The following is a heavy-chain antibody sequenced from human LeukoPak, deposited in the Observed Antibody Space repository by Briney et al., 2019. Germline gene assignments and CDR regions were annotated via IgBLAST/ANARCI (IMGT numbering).Heavy chain of an antibody. CDR3: ARVHCTNGVCYPYFDY. CDR1: GYTFTGYY. D-gene: IGHD2-8*01. J-gene: IGHJ4*02. V-gene: IGHV1-2*02. Sequence: GASVKVSCKASGYTFTGYYMHWVRQAPGQGFEWMGWINPNSGGTNYAQKFQGRVTMTRDTSISTAYMELSRLRSDDTAVYYCARVHCTNGVCYPYFDYWGQGTLVTVSS. CDR2: INPNSGGT.